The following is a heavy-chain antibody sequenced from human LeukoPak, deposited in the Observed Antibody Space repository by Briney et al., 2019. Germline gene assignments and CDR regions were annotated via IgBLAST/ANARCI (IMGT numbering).Heavy chain of an antibody. D-gene: IGHD5-18*01. CDR3: AKDPRGYSYGYVDY. CDR2: ISGSGGST. J-gene: IGHJ4*02. CDR1: GFTFSSYA. Sequence: TGGSLRLSCAASGFTFSSYAMSWVRQAPGQGLEGVSAISGSGGSTYYADSVKGRFTISRDNSKNTLYLQMNSLRAEDTAVYYCAKDPRGYSYGYVDYWGQGTLITVSS. V-gene: IGHV3-23*01.